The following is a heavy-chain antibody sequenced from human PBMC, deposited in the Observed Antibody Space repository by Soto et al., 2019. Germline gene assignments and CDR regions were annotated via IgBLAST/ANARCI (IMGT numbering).Heavy chain of an antibody. CDR3: ARALPFMDV. V-gene: IGHV4-30-2*01. J-gene: IGHJ6*02. CDR2: IYHSGST. CDR1: GGSISSGGYS. Sequence: SETLSLTCAVSGGSISSGGYSWNWIRQPPGKGLEWIGYIYHSGSTSYNPSLKSRVSISVDTSKNQFSLKLSSVTAADTAVYYCARALPFMDVWGQGTTVT.